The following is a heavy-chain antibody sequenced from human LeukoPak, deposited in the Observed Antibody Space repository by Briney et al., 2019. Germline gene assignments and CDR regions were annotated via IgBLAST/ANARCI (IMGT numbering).Heavy chain of an antibody. Sequence: SETLSLTCTVSGGSISSGGYYWSWIRQHPGKGLEWIGYIYYSGSTYYNPSLKSRVTISVDTSKSQFSLKLSSVTAADTAVYYCARVYDEDWFDPWGQGTLVTVSS. CDR1: GGSISSGGYY. CDR3: ARVYDEDWFDP. D-gene: IGHD3-3*01. V-gene: IGHV4-31*03. J-gene: IGHJ5*02. CDR2: IYYSGST.